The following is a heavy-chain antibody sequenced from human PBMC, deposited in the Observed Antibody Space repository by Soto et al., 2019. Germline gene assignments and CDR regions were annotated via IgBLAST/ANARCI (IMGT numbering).Heavy chain of an antibody. V-gene: IGHV1-69*12. CDR3: ASHWGQTKRYYYYGMDV. CDR2: IIPIFGTA. CDR1: GGTFSSYA. J-gene: IGHJ6*02. D-gene: IGHD7-27*01. Sequence: QVQLVQSGAEVKKRGSSVKVSCKASGGTFSSYAISWVRQAPGQGLEWMGGIIPIFGTADYAQNFQGRVTITADESTSTAYMELSSLRSEDTAVYYCASHWGQTKRYYYYGMDVWCQGTTVTVSS.